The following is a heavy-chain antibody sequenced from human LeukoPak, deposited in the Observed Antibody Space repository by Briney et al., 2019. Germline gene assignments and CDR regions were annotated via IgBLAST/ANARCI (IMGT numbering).Heavy chain of an antibody. V-gene: IGHV3-7*03. CDR1: GFTFSSYW. J-gene: IGHJ6*02. CDR3: ARSKAAADPYYHYYGMDV. CDR2: IKQDGSEK. D-gene: IGHD6-13*01. Sequence: GGSLRLSCAASGFTFSSYWMSWVRQAPGKGLEWVANIKQDGSEKYYVDSVKGRFTISRDNAKNSLYLQMNSLRAEDTAVYYCARSKAAADPYYHYYGMDVWGQGTTVTVSS.